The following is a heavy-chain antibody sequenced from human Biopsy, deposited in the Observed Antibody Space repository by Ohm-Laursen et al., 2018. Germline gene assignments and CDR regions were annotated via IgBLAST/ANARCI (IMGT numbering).Heavy chain of an antibody. D-gene: IGHD3-9*01. CDR3: ATKLTGYFHH. V-gene: IGHV1-69*06. Sequence: SVKVSCKAPGRTFSNYGVNWARQAPGQGLEWLGGNIPILGTGNHAQKFQDRVPVAADTSTSTTTMELRSLRSDDPAVYYCATKLTGYFHHWGRGTLVIVSS. CDR1: GRTFSNYG. J-gene: IGHJ1*01. CDR2: NIPILGTG.